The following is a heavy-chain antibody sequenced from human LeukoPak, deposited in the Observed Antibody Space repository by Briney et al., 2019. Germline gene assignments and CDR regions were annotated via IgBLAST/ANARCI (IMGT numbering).Heavy chain of an antibody. V-gene: IGHV1-69*04. CDR2: IIPILGIA. Sequence: ASVTVSCKASGGTFSSYAISWVRQAPGQGLEWMGRIIPILGIANYAQKFQGRVTITADKSTSTAYMELSSLRSEDTAVYYCARTFSSTSCYGGCYYYYGMDVWGQGTTVTVSS. J-gene: IGHJ6*02. D-gene: IGHD2-2*01. CDR1: GGTFSSYA. CDR3: ARTFSSTSCYGGCYYYYGMDV.